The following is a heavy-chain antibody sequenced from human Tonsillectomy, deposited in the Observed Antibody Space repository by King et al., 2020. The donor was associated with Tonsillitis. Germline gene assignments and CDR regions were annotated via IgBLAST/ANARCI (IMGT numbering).Heavy chain of an antibody. J-gene: IGHJ2*01. CDR3: ATEYFGSGTYYQTVWYFDL. D-gene: IGHD3-10*01. CDR1: GFSISSGFY. CDR2: IYHGGST. Sequence: VQLQESGPGLVKPSETLSLTCAVSGFSISSGFYWGWIRQPPGKGLEWIGSIYHGGSTYYSPSLKSRISMSVDTSKNQVSLDLTSVTAADTAVYYCATEYFGSGTYYQTVWYFDLWGRGTLVTVSS. V-gene: IGHV4-38-2*01.